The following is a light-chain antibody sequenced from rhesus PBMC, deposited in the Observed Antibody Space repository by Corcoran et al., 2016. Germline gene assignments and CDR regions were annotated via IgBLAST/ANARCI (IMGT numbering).Light chain of an antibody. CDR2: AAS. V-gene: IGKV1-43*02. CDR3: LQYNRDPYS. CDR1: QGISTY. J-gene: IGKJ2*01. Sequence: DIQMTQSPSSLSASVGDRVTITCRASQGISTYLNWYQQKPGKAPKRLIFAASSLESGVPSRFSGSGSGTDLPLTISSLQPEDFATYYCLQYNRDPYSFGQGTKVEIK.